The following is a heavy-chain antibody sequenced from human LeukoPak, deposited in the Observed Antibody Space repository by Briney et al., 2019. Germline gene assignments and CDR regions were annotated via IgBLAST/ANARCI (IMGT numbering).Heavy chain of an antibody. CDR3: ARGGGLAVAGTRFDY. CDR2: IDPNGGGT. V-gene: IGHV1-2*02. D-gene: IGHD6-13*01. J-gene: IGHJ4*02. Sequence: GASVKVSCKASGYTFAGYYMHWVRQAPGQGLEWMGWIDPNGGGTKCAQKFQGRVTMARDTSISTAYMELSRLTSDDTAVYYCARGGGLAVAGTRFDYWGQGTLVTVSS. CDR1: GYTFAGYY.